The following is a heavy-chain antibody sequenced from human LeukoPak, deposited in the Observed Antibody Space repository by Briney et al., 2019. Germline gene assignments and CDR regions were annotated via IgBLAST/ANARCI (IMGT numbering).Heavy chain of an antibody. D-gene: IGHD6-19*01. CDR2: IYYSGST. Sequence: SETLSLTCTVSGGSISSSSYYWGWIRQPPGKGLEWNGSIYYSGSTYYNPSLKSRVTISVDTSKNQFSLKLSSVTAADTAVYYCARDGGTYSSGWREDYWAQGTLVTVSS. J-gene: IGHJ4*02. V-gene: IGHV4-39*07. CDR1: GGSISSSSYY. CDR3: ARDGGTYSSGWREDY.